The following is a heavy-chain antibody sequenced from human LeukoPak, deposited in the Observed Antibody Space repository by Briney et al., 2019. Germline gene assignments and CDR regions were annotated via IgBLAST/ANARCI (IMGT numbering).Heavy chain of an antibody. CDR3: ARDLYMTAVTTGYFDY. J-gene: IGHJ4*02. Sequence: GASVNVSCKASGYTFTGYYMHWVRQAPGQGLEWMGIINPSGGSTSYAQKFQGRLTMTRDTSTSTVYVELSSLRSEDTAVYYCARDLYMTAVTTGYFDYWGQGTPVTVSS. V-gene: IGHV1-46*01. CDR1: GYTFTGYY. D-gene: IGHD4-17*01. CDR2: INPSGGST.